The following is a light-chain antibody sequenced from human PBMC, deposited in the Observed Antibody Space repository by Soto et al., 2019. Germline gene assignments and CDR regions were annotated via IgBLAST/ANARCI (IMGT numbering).Light chain of an antibody. J-gene: IGLJ2*01. CDR1: SSNIGAGYD. CDR3: RSYDSSLSVV. Sequence: QSVLTQPPSVSGAPGQRVTISCTGSSSNIGAGYDVHWYQQLPGTAPKLLIYGNSNRPSGVPDRFSGSKSGTSASLAITGLQAEDEADYYCRSYDSSLSVVFGRGTKLTVL. CDR2: GNS. V-gene: IGLV1-40*01.